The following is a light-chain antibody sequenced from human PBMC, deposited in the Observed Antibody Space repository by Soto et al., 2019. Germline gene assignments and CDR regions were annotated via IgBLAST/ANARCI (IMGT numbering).Light chain of an antibody. CDR3: SSYSISTAYI. CDR2: EVN. V-gene: IGLV2-14*01. J-gene: IGLJ1*01. Sequence: QSVLTQPASVSGSPGQSITISCTGTSSDVGGYDYVSWYQLHPGKAPKLMVFEVNNRPSGVSYRFSGSKSGNTASLTISGLQAEDEADYFCSSYSISTAYIFGNGTKLTV. CDR1: SSDVGGYDY.